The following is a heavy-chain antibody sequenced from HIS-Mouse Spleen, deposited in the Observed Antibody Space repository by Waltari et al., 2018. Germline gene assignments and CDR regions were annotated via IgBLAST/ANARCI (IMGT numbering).Heavy chain of an antibody. CDR1: GGSISSSSYY. CDR3: AREIPYSSSWYDWYFDL. D-gene: IGHD6-13*01. CDR2: IYYSGRT. J-gene: IGHJ2*01. Sequence: QLQLQESGPGLVKPSETLSLTCTVSGGSISSSSYYWGWIRQPPGKGLEWIGGIYYSGRTYYNPALKSRVTISVDTSKNQFSLKLGAVTAADTAVYYCAREIPYSSSWYDWYFDLWGRGTLVTVSS. V-gene: IGHV4-39*07.